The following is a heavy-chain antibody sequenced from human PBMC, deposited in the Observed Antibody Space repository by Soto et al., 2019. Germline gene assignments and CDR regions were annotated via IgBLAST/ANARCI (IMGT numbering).Heavy chain of an antibody. J-gene: IGHJ5*02. CDR3: ARDLIHYDFWSGYHNWFDP. Sequence: PSETLSLTCAVSGGSISSSNWWSWVRQPPGKGLEWIGEIYHSGSTNYNPSLKSRVTISVDKSKNQFSLKLSSVTAADTAVYYCARDLIHYDFWSGYHNWFDPWGQGTLVTVSS. V-gene: IGHV4-4*02. CDR1: GGSISSSNW. CDR2: IYHSGST. D-gene: IGHD3-3*01.